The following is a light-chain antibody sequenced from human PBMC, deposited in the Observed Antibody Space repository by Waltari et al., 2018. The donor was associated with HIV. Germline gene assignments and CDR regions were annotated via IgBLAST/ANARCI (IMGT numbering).Light chain of an antibody. CDR3: QQYYDSRRT. Sequence: DIVMTQSPDSLAVSLGERATVNCKSSQSVLYSSNSNNYLAWYQQKPGQPPKLLIYWASIRASGVPDRFSGSGSGTEFTLTISSLQAEDVAVYYCQQYYDSRRTFGQGTTVETK. J-gene: IGKJ1*01. CDR1: QSVLYSSNSNNY. CDR2: WAS. V-gene: IGKV4-1*01.